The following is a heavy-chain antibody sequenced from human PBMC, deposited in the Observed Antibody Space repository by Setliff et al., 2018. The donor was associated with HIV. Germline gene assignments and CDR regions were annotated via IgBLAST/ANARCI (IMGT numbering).Heavy chain of an antibody. CDR3: ARVRARYSSSWSFDY. CDR1: GFTFSTYS. J-gene: IGHJ4*02. V-gene: IGHV3-21*01. D-gene: IGHD6-13*01. Sequence: SLRLSCAASGFTFSTYSMNWVRLAPGRGLEWISSISVSGFNIYYADSVKGRFFVSRDDAKNPLFLQMNSLRTGDTAVYFCARVRARYSSSWSFDYWGQGTPVTVSS. CDR2: ISVSGFNI.